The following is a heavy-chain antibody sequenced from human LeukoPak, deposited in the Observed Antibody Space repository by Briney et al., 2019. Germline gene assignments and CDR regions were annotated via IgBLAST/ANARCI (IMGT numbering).Heavy chain of an antibody. D-gene: IGHD2-15*01. Sequence: WGSLRLSCAASGFTFSTYWMSWVRQAPGKGLEWVANNKKDGSEKYYVDSVKGRFTISRDNAKNSLYLQMNSLRAEDTAVYYCARSSGYCSGGSCYRDYWGQGTLVTVSS. V-gene: IGHV3-7*05. J-gene: IGHJ4*02. CDR2: NKKDGSEK. CDR1: GFTFSTYW. CDR3: ARSSGYCSGGSCYRDY.